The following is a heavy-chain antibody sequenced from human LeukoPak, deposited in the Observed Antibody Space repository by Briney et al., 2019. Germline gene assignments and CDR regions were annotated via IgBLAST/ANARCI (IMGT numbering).Heavy chain of an antibody. CDR1: GYTFTSYG. D-gene: IGHD3-9*01. Sequence: ASVKVSCKASGYTFTSYGISWVRQAPGQGLEWMGWISAYNGNTNYAQKLQGRVTMTTDTSTSTAYMELRSLRPDDTAVYYCAAGYFDWLSPHYYYYYGMDVWGQGTTVTVSS. CDR3: AAGYFDWLSPHYYYYYGMDV. CDR2: ISAYNGNT. J-gene: IGHJ6*02. V-gene: IGHV1-18*01.